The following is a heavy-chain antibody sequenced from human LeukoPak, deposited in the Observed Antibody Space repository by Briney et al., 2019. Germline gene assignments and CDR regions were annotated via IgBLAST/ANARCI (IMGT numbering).Heavy chain of an antibody. CDR2: INQSGST. CDR1: GGSFCGYY. D-gene: IGHD3-10*01. J-gene: IGHJ6*04. Sequence: SETLSLTCAVYGGSFCGYYWSWVRQPPGKGLEWIGEINQSGSTNYNPSLKSRVTISVDTSKNQFSLKLSSVTAADTAVYYCARGRLNTMVRGANYYYGMDVWGKGTTVTVSS. V-gene: IGHV4-34*01. CDR3: ARGRLNTMVRGANYYYGMDV.